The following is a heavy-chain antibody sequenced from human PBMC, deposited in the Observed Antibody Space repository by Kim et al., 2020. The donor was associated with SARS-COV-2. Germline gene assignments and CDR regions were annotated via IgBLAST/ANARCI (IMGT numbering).Heavy chain of an antibody. CDR1: GFTFSSYS. D-gene: IGHD3-10*01. Sequence: GGSLRLSCAASGFTFSSYSMNWVRQAPGKGLEWVSYISSSSSIYYADSVKGRFTISRDNDKNSLYLQMNSLRDEDTAVYYCARGFSDLGYYYYGMDVWGQGTTVSVSS. CDR3: ARGFSDLGYYYYGMDV. J-gene: IGHJ6*02. CDR2: ISSSSSI. V-gene: IGHV3-48*02.